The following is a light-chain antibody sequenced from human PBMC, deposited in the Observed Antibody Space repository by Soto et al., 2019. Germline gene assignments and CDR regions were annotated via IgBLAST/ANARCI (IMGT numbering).Light chain of an antibody. CDR1: QSVSSSY. J-gene: IGKJ4*01. Sequence: EIVLTQSPGTLSLSPGERATLSCRASQSVSSSYLVWYQQKPGQAPRLLIYGASSRATGVPDRFSGSGSGTDFSLTISRLEPEDFAVYYCQQYHTSPLLTFGGGTRVEIK. CDR2: GAS. V-gene: IGKV3-20*01. CDR3: QQYHTSPLLT.